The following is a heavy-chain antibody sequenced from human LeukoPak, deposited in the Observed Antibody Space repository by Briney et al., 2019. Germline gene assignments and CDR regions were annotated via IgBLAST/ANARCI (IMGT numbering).Heavy chain of an antibody. V-gene: IGHV3-20*04. J-gene: IGHJ4*02. D-gene: IGHD3-3*01. Sequence: GGSLRLSCAASGFTFDDYGMSWVRQAPGKGLEWVSGINWNGGSTGYADSVKGRFTISRDKARNSLYLQMNSLRAEDTALYYCARASNDFWSGYYSHWGQGTLVSVS. CDR2: INWNGGST. CDR3: ARASNDFWSGYYSH. CDR1: GFTFDDYG.